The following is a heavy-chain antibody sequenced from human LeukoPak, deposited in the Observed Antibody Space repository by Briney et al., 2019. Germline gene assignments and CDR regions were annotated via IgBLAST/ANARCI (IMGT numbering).Heavy chain of an antibody. CDR2: IRYDGSNK. CDR1: GFTFSSYG. V-gene: IGHV3-30*02. D-gene: IGHD3-22*01. CDR3: ASPGRYYYDSSGIY. J-gene: IGHJ4*02. Sequence: GGSLRLSCAASGFTFSSYGTHWVRQAPGKGLEWVAFIRYDGSNKYYADSVKGRFTISRDNSKNTLYLQMNSLRAEDTAVYYCASPGRYYYDSSGIYWGQGTLVTVSS.